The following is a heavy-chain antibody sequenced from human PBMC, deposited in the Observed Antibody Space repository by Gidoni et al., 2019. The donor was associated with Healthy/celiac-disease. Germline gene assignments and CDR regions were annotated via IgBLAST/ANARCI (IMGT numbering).Heavy chain of an antibody. V-gene: IGHV3-11*01. CDR3: ARDSLKQQLPSYNWFDP. Sequence: QVQLVESGGGLVKPGGSLRLSCAASGFTFSAYYMSWIRQAPGKGLEWFSYISSSGSTIYYADSVKGRFTISRDNAKNSLYLQMNSLRAEDTAVYYCARDSLKQQLPSYNWFDPWGQGTHAHRLL. J-gene: IGHJ5*02. CDR1: GFTFSAYY. CDR2: ISSSGSTI. D-gene: IGHD6-13*01.